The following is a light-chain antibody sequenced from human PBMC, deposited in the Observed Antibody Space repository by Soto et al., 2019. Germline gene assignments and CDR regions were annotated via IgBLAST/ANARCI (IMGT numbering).Light chain of an antibody. CDR1: QSVSSN. CDR3: QQYNNWPPWT. CDR2: GAS. Sequence: EIVMTQSPATLSVSPGERATLSCRASQSVSSNLAWYQQKPGQAPRLLIYGASTRATGIPARFSGSGSGTEFTLTISSLRFEDFAVYYCQQYNNWPPWTFGQGTKVDIK. V-gene: IGKV3-15*01. J-gene: IGKJ1*01.